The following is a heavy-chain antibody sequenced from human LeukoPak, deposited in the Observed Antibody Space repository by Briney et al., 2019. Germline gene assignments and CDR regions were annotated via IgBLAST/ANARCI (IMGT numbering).Heavy chain of an antibody. Sequence: GGSLRLSCAASGFTFSSYEMNWVRQPPGKGLEWVSYISSGGDTMDYADSVRGRFTISRDNAKNSLYLQMNSLRAEDTALYYCAREGSRSGFFDWGQGTLVTVSS. J-gene: IGHJ4*02. CDR3: AREGSRSGFFD. D-gene: IGHD3-22*01. CDR2: ISSGGDTM. V-gene: IGHV3-48*03. CDR1: GFTFSSYE.